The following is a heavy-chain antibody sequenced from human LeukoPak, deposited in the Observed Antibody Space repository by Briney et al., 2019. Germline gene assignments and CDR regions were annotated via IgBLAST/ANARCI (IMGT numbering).Heavy chain of an antibody. CDR2: ITAGHGNT. D-gene: IGHD3-10*01. CDR1: GYTFTNYA. V-gene: IGHV1-3*01. CDR3: ARDFVGSLTGMDV. J-gene: IGHJ6*02. Sequence: ASVKVSCKASGYTFTNYAMHWVRQAPGQRLEWLGWITAGHGNTEYSQKFQGRVTINRDTSASTAYMELSSLRTEDTAVYYCARDFVGSLTGMDVWGQGTTVTVSS.